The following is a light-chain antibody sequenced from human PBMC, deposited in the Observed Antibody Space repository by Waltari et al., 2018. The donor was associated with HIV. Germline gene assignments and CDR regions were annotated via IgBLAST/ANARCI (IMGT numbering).Light chain of an antibody. CDR3: QQYNKWPLT. J-gene: IGKJ4*01. Sequence: EIVMTHSPATLSVSPGERVALSCRASQSGGSALAWYQQKPGQVPRLLIYGASTRATGVPARFSGSGSETEFTLTISSLQSEDFAVYYCQQYNKWPLTFGGGTKVEIK. V-gene: IGKV3-15*01. CDR1: QSGGSA. CDR2: GAS.